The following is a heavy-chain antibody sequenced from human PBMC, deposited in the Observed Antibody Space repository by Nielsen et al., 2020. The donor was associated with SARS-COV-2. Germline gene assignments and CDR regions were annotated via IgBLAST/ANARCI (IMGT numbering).Heavy chain of an antibody. V-gene: IGHV4-59*01. D-gene: IGHD3-10*01. CDR3: ARGVPMVRGVDP. J-gene: IGHJ5*02. CDR2: IYYSGST. Sequence: SETLSLTCTVSGGSISSYYWSWIRQPPGKGLEWIGYIYYSGSTNYNPSLKSRVTISVDTSKNQFSLKLSSVTAADTAVYYCARGVPMVRGVDPRGQGTLVTVSS. CDR1: GGSISSYY.